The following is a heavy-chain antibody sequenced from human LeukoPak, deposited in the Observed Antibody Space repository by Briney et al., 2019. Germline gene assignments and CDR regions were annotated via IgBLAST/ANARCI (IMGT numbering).Heavy chain of an antibody. J-gene: IGHJ3*02. CDR2: IYHSGST. D-gene: IGHD3-10*01. V-gene: IGHV4-4*02. CDR3: ASRLIRGSGSRAFDI. Sequence: PSETLSLTCAVSGGSISSSNWWSWVRQPPGKGLEWIGEIYHSGSTNYNPFLKSRVTISVDKSKNQFSLKLSSVTAADTAVYYCASRLIRGSGSRAFDIWGQGTMVTVSS. CDR1: GGSISSSNW.